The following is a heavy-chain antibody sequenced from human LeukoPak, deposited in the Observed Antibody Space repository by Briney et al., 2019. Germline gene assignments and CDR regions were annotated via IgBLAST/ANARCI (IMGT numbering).Heavy chain of an antibody. Sequence: SVKVSCKASGGTFSSYAINWVRQAPGQGLEWMGRIIPILDTPNYAQKFQGRVTITADKSTSTAYMELSSLRSEDTAVYYCARVGLRYFDWSTRNWFDPWGQGTLVTVSS. CDR2: IIPILDTP. J-gene: IGHJ5*02. CDR1: GGTFSSYA. D-gene: IGHD3-9*01. CDR3: ARVGLRYFDWSTRNWFDP. V-gene: IGHV1-69*04.